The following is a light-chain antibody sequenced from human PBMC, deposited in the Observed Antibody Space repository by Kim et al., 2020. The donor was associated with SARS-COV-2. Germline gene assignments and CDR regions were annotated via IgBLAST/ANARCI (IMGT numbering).Light chain of an antibody. J-gene: IGKJ4*01. CDR2: GAS. Sequence: AIQLTQSPSSLSASLGDRVTITCRASQDISSAVAWYQQKLGKAPNLLIYGASTLESGVPSRFSGSGSGTDFTLTISSLQPEDFATYYCQQFNKYPPLTFGGGTKVDIK. CDR1: QDISSA. CDR3: QQFNKYPPLT. V-gene: IGKV1D-13*01.